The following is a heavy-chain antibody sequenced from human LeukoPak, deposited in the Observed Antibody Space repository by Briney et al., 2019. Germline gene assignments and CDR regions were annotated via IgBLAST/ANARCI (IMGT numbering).Heavy chain of an antibody. CDR3: AREGIRIAAAGTIDY. V-gene: IGHV1-18*01. CDR1: DYTFTSYG. D-gene: IGHD6-13*01. J-gene: IGHJ4*02. Sequence: ASVKVSFNASDYTFTSYGISWVRQAPGQGLEWMGWISAYNGNTNYAQKLQGRVTMTTDTSTSTAYMELRSLRSDDTAMYYCAREGIRIAAAGTIDYWGQGTLVTVSS. CDR2: ISAYNGNT.